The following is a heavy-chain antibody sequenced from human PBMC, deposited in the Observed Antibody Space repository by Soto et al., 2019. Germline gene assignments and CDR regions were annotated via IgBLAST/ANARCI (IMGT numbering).Heavy chain of an antibody. CDR1: GGSISSGVYY. CDR3: AIYDSSGSRGFQH. D-gene: IGHD3-22*01. J-gene: IGHJ1*01. Sequence: PSETLSLTCTVSGGSISSGVYYWSWIRQHPGKGLEWNGYIFYSGSTYYNPSLKSRVNISVDTSKNQFSLKLSSVTAADTAVYYCAIYDSSGSRGFQHWGQGTLVTVSS. CDR2: IFYSGST. V-gene: IGHV4-31*03.